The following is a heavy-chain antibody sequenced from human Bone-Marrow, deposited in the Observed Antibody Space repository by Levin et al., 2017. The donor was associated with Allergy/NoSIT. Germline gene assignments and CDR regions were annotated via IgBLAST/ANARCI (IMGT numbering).Heavy chain of an antibody. CDR3: ARGRWLQADAFDI. CDR2: INPNTGGT. D-gene: IGHD5-24*01. Sequence: GASVKVSCKASGYTFTDYYMHWVRQAPGQGVEWMGWINPNTGGTNYAQKFQGRVTMTRDTSISTAYMELSRLRSDDTAVYSCARGRWLQADAFDIWGQGTMVSVSS. CDR1: GYTFTDYY. J-gene: IGHJ3*02. V-gene: IGHV1-2*02.